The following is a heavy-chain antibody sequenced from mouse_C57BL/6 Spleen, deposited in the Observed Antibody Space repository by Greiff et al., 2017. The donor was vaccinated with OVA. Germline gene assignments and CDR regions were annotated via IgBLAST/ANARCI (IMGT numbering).Heavy chain of an antibody. V-gene: IGHV14-4*01. Sequence: EVQLQQSGAELVRPGASVKLSCTASGFNIKDDYMHWVKQRPEQGLEWIGWIDPENGDTEYASKFQGKATITADTSSNTAYLQLSSLTSEDTAVYYCTTRGGLGYWGQGTTLTVSS. J-gene: IGHJ2*01. CDR2: IDPENGDT. CDR3: TTRGGLGY. CDR1: GFNIKDDY. D-gene: IGHD2-13*01.